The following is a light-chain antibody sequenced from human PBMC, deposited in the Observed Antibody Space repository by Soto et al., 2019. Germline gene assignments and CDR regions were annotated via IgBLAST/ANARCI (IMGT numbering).Light chain of an antibody. Sequence: SYELTQPSSVSVSPGQTARITCTGDILAKKFARWFQLKPGQAPVLLIYKDTERPSGIPLRFSGSTSGTIVTLTISGAQVDDEADYYCYSATDNIYVFGTGTKLTVL. CDR2: KDT. J-gene: IGLJ1*01. V-gene: IGLV3-27*01. CDR1: ILAKKF. CDR3: YSATDNIYV.